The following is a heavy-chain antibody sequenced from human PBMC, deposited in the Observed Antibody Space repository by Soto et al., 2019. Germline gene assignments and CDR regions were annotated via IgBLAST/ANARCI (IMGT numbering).Heavy chain of an antibody. V-gene: IGHV4-31*11. CDR3: ATYYDRLTGTMGPLNY. D-gene: IGHD3-9*01. CDR2: IYYSGST. Sequence: QVQLQESGPGVVKPSQTLSLTCAVSGASLARGGFYWIWIRQYPGKVLEWIGDIYYSGSTRYNPSLKSRITISVDTSKNQFSLELSSVTAADTALYYCATYYDRLTGTMGPLNYWGQGSLVTVAS. J-gene: IGHJ4*02. CDR1: GASLARGGFY.